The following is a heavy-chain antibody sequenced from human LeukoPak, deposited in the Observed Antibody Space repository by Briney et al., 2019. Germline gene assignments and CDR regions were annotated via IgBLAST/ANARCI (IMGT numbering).Heavy chain of an antibody. Sequence: PSETLSLTCTVSGVSISSYYWSWVRQPPGKGLEWVGYIYYSGSTNYNPSLKSRVTISVDTSKNQFSLKLSSVTAADTAVYYCARRGGSYYLGGYNWFDPWGQGTLVTVSS. CDR3: ARRGGSYYLGGYNWFDP. J-gene: IGHJ5*02. CDR2: IYYSGST. D-gene: IGHD1-26*01. V-gene: IGHV4-59*08. CDR1: GVSISSYY.